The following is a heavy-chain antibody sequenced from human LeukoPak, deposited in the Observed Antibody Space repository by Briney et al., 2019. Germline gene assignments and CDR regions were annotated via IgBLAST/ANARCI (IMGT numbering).Heavy chain of an antibody. V-gene: IGHV3-30*01. CDR1: GFPFTSSA. CDR3: ARGLYYYGSGSRMPFDY. D-gene: IGHD3-10*01. Sequence: GRSLRLSSPASGFPFTSSAIHCVRQAPGKRVAGAAVISYDGSNKYYADSVKGRFTISRDNSKNTLYLQMNSLRAEDTAVYYCARGLYYYGSGSRMPFDYWGQGTLVTVSS. J-gene: IGHJ4*02. CDR2: ISYDGSNK.